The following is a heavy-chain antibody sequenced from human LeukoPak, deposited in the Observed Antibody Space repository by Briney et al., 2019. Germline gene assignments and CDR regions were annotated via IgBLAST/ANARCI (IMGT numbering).Heavy chain of an antibody. CDR2: FDPEDGEA. D-gene: IGHD2-15*01. CDR3: ATPRGYCSGGSCRNWFDP. Sequence: ASVKVSRKVSGYTLTELSMHWVRQAPGKGLEWMGGFDPEDGEAIYAQKFQGRVTMTEDTSTDTAYMELSSLRSEDTAVYYCATPRGYCSGGSCRNWFDPWGQGTLVTVSS. V-gene: IGHV1-24*01. CDR1: GYTLTELS. J-gene: IGHJ5*02.